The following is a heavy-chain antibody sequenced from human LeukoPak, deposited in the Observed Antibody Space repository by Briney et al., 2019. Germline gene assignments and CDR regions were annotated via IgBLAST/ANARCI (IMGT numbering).Heavy chain of an antibody. CDR3: ARGLYSSSP. CDR1: GFTFSSYA. Sequence: GGSLRLSCAASGFTFSSYAMSWVRQAPGKGLEWVSAISGSGFTYYADSVKGRLTISRDNSKNTLYLQMNSLRAEDTAVYYCARGLYSSSPWGQGTLVTVSS. V-gene: IGHV3-23*01. CDR2: ISGSGFT. D-gene: IGHD6-6*01. J-gene: IGHJ4*02.